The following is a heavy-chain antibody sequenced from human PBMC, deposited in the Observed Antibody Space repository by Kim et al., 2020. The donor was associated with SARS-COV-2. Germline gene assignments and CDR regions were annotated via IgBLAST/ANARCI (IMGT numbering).Heavy chain of an antibody. J-gene: IGHJ4*02. CDR3: ARGFGGSSWYALPLDY. V-gene: IGHV4-34*01. CDR2: INHSGST. Sequence: SETLSLTCAVYGGSFSGYHWSWIRQPPGKGLEWIGEINHSGSTNYNPSLKSRVTISVDTSKNQFSLKLSSVTAADTAVYYCARGFGGSSWYALPLDYWGQGTLVTVSS. D-gene: IGHD6-13*01. CDR1: GGSFSGYH.